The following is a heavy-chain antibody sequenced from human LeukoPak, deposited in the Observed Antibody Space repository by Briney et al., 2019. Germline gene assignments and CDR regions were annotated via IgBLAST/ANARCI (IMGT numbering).Heavy chain of an antibody. CDR1: GFTFSSYA. CDR2: ISYDGSNK. D-gene: IGHD3-16*02. CDR3: ARGDGLGELSSTLDY. J-gene: IGHJ4*02. V-gene: IGHV3-30-3*01. Sequence: GGSLRLSCAAPGFTFSSYAMHWVRQAPGKGLEWVAVISYDGSNKYYADSVKGRFTISRDNSKNTLYLQMNSLRVEDTAVYYCARGDGLGELSSTLDYWGQGTRITVSS.